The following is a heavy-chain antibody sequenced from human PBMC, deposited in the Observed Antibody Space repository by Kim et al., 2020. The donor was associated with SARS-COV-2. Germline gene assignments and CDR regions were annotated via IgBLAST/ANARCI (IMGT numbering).Heavy chain of an antibody. Sequence: SETLSHTCAVYGGSFSGYYWSGIRQPPGKGREWIGEINHSGSTNYNLSLKSRVTISVDTSKNQFSLKLSSVTAADTAVYYFARGRGIAAAGTLLYYYYYGMNVWGQGTTATVSS. CDR1: GGSFSGYY. CDR2: INHSGST. J-gene: IGHJ6*02. V-gene: IGHV4-34*01. D-gene: IGHD6-13*01. CDR3: ARGRGIAAAGTLLYYYYYGMNV.